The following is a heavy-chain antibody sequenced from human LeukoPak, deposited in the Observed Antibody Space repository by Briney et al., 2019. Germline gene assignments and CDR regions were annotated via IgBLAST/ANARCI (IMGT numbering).Heavy chain of an antibody. J-gene: IGHJ4*02. CDR1: GGTFSSYA. Sequence: GASVKVSCMASGGTFSSYAISWVRQAPGQGVEWMGGIIPMFGTANYAQKFKGRVTITADESTSTAYMELSSLRSEDTAVYYCARVAYYDSSGPMPYWGQGTLVTVSS. D-gene: IGHD3-22*01. CDR2: IIPMFGTA. CDR3: ARVAYYDSSGPMPY. V-gene: IGHV1-69*13.